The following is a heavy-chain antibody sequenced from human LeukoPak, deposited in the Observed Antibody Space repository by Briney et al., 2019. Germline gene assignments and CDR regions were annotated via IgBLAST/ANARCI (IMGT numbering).Heavy chain of an antibody. CDR1: GGSISSYY. V-gene: IGHV4-59*01. J-gene: IGHJ4*02. CDR2: IYYSGST. Sequence: SETLSLTCTVSGGSISSYYWSWIRQPPGKGLEWIGYIYYSGSTNYKPSLKSRVTISVDTSKNQFSLKLSSVTAADTAVYYCARAPGSHIYCSSTSCYWGGDYWGQGTLVTVSS. CDR3: ARAPGSHIYCSSTSCYWGGDY. D-gene: IGHD2-2*01.